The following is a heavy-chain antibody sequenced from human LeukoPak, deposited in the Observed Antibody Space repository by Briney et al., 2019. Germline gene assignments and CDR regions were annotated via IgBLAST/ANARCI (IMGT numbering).Heavy chain of an antibody. D-gene: IGHD3-10*01. Sequence: ASVKVSCKASGYTFTDYYMHWVRQAPGQGLWWLGWINPNSGGTNYPPKFQGRLTMTVDTSISTTYMELTRLTSDDTGVYYCAREGPRSKGAGGGAFHIWGQGTMVTVS. CDR3: AREGPRSKGAGGGAFHI. CDR1: GYTFTDYY. J-gene: IGHJ3*02. V-gene: IGHV1-2*02. CDR2: INPNSGGT.